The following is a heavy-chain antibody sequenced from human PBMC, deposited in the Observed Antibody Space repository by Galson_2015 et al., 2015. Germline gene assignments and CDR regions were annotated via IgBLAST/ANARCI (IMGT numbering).Heavy chain of an antibody. D-gene: IGHD1-7*01. Sequence: SLRLSCAASGFTFSSYAMSWVRQAPGKGLEWVSAISGSGGSTYYVDSVKGRFTISRDNSKNTLYLQMNSLRAEDTAVYYCAKTRASTGTTLSFDYWGQGTLVTVSS. CDR2: ISGSGGST. CDR3: AKTRASTGTTLSFDY. V-gene: IGHV3-23*01. J-gene: IGHJ4*02. CDR1: GFTFSSYA.